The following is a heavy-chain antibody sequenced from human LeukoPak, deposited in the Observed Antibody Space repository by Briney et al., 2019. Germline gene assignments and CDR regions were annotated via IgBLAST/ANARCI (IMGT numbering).Heavy chain of an antibody. J-gene: IGHJ3*02. D-gene: IGHD3-3*01. CDR2: IYYSGST. CDR1: GGSISSSSYY. V-gene: IGHV4-39*07. CDR3: ARFNTILDAFDI. Sequence: SETLSLTCTVSGGSISSSSYYWGWIRQPPGKGLEWIGSIYYSGSTYYNPSLKSRVTMSVDTSKNQFSLKLSSVTAADTAVYYCARFNTILDAFDIWGQGTMVTVSS.